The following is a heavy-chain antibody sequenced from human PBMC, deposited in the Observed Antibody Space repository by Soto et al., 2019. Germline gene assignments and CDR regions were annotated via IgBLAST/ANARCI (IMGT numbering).Heavy chain of an antibody. CDR1: GGSISSSSYY. Sequence: SETLSLTCTVSGGSISSSSYYWGWIRQPPGKGLEWIGSIYYSGSTYYNPSLKSRVTISVDTSKNQFSLKLSSVTAADTAVYYCARQRGPNFCSSTSCNDAFDIWGQGTMVTVSS. CDR2: IYYSGST. CDR3: ARQRGPNFCSSTSCNDAFDI. D-gene: IGHD2-2*01. V-gene: IGHV4-39*01. J-gene: IGHJ3*02.